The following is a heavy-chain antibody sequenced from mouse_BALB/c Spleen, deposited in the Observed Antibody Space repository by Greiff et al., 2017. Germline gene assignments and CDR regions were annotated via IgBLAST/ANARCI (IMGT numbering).Heavy chain of an antibody. CDR1: GYSITSGYY. D-gene: IGHD1-1*01. V-gene: IGHV3-6*02. J-gene: IGHJ1*01. Sequence: EVKLQESGPGLVKPSQSLSLTCSVTGYSITSGYYWNWIRQFPGNKLEWMGYISYDGSNNYNPSLKNRISITRDTSKNQFFLKLNSVTTEDTATYYCAREGNYGSSYPYFDVWGAGTTVTVSS. CDR3: AREGNYGSSYPYFDV. CDR2: ISYDGSN.